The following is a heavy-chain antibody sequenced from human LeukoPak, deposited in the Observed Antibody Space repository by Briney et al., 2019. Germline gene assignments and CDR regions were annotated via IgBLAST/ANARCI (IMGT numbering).Heavy chain of an antibody. Sequence: GGSLRLSCAASGFTFNNYEMNWVRQAPGKGLEWVSYISSSGSTIHYADSVKGRFTISRDNAKNSLYLQMNSLRAEDTAVYYCAIAVAGTGDFDYWGQGTLVTVSS. CDR2: ISSSGSTI. CDR1: GFTFNNYE. D-gene: IGHD6-19*01. CDR3: AIAVAGTGDFDY. J-gene: IGHJ4*02. V-gene: IGHV3-48*03.